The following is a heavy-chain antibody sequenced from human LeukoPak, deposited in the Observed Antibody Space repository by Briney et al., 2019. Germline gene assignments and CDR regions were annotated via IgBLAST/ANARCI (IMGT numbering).Heavy chain of an antibody. J-gene: IGHJ4*02. Sequence: GESLQISCKGSGYSFTSYWIGWVRQLPGKGLEWMGIIYPGDSDTRYSPSFQGQVTISADKSISTAYLQWSSLKASDTAMYYCARPGEHSSDGFDYWGQGTLVTVSS. CDR3: ARPGEHSSDGFDY. CDR2: IYPGDSDT. V-gene: IGHV5-51*01. D-gene: IGHD6-19*01. CDR1: GYSFTSYW.